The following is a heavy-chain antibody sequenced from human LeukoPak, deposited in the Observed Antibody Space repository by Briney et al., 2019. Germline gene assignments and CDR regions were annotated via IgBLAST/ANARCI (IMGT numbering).Heavy chain of an antibody. CDR3: ARDPTHCSSTSCYADYYYYYMDV. CDR2: ISAYNGNT. V-gene: IGHV1-18*01. CDR1: GGTFSSYA. D-gene: IGHD2-2*01. Sequence: ASVKVSCKASGGTFSSYAISWVRQAPGQGLEWMGWISAYNGNTNYAQKLQGRVTMTTDTSTSTAYMELRSLRSDDTAVYYCARDPTHCSSTSCYADYYYYYMDVWGKGTTVTVSS. J-gene: IGHJ6*03.